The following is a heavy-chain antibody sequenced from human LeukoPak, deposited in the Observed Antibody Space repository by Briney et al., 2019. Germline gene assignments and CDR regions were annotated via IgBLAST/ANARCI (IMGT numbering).Heavy chain of an antibody. CDR1: GFTFSSYE. V-gene: IGHV3-48*03. Sequence: GGSLRLSCAASGFTFSSYEMNWVRQAPGKGLEWVSYISSSGSTIYYADSVKGRFTISRDNAKNSLYLEMNSLRAEDTAVYYCARDSGPAVSNWFDPWGRGTLVTVSS. CDR2: ISSSGSTI. J-gene: IGHJ5*02. CDR3: ARDSGPAVSNWFDP. D-gene: IGHD2-2*01.